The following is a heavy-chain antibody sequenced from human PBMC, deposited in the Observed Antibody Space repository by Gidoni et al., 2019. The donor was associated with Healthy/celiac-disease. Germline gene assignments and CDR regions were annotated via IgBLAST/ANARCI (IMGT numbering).Heavy chain of an antibody. Sequence: EGQLVESGGGLVQPGGSLRLSCAASGFTFSSYSMNWVRQAPGKGLEWVSYISSSSSTIYYADPVKGRFTISRDNAKNSLYLPMNSLRYEDTAVYYCARDEMATIDYWGQGTLVTVSS. CDR2: ISSSSSTI. V-gene: IGHV3-48*02. CDR3: ARDEMATIDY. CDR1: GFTFSSYS. J-gene: IGHJ4*02. D-gene: IGHD5-12*01.